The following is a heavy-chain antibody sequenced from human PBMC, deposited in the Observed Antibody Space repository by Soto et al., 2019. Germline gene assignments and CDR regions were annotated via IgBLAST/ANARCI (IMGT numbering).Heavy chain of an antibody. CDR3: ARQEGATVLFYYGMDV. J-gene: IGHJ6*02. CDR2: ICPGDSET. Sequence: GESLKLSCRGSGYNFTNYWIGWVRQIPGKGLELMGIICPGDSETRYSPSFQGQVTISADKSISAAYLQWSSLKASDTAMYYCARQEGATVLFYYGMDVWGQGTTVTVSS. V-gene: IGHV5-51*01. D-gene: IGHD1-26*01. CDR1: GYNFTNYW.